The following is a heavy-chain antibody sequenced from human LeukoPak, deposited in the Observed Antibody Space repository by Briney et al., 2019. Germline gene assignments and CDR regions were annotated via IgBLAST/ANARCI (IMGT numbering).Heavy chain of an antibody. CDR2: IIPIFGTA. CDR1: GGTFSSYA. CDR3: ARVVGSSGYQDAFDI. V-gene: IGHV1-69*06. D-gene: IGHD3-22*01. J-gene: IGHJ3*02. Sequence: SVKVSCKASGGTFSSYAISWVRQAPGQGLEWMGGIIPIFGTANYAQKFQGRVTITADKSTSTAYMELSSLRSEDTAVYYCARVVGSSGYQDAFDIWGQGTMVTVSS.